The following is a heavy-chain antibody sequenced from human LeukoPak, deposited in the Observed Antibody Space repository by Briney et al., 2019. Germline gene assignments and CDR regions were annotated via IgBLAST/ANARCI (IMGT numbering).Heavy chain of an antibody. D-gene: IGHD5-12*01. Sequence: PGGSLRLSCTGSGFTFADYAVSWVRQAPGRGLEWVGLIRGKAYGGTPEYAASVKDRFIISRDDSKSIGYLQMNSLKTEDAAVYYCTRDRYGGYDYAYWGQGTLVTVSS. CDR2: IRGKAYGGTP. CDR1: GFTFADYA. J-gene: IGHJ4*02. CDR3: TRDRYGGYDYAY. V-gene: IGHV3-49*04.